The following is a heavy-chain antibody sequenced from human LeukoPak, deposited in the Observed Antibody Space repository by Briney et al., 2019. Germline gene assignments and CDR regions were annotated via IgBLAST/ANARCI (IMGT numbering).Heavy chain of an antibody. D-gene: IGHD4-11*01. Sequence: GGSLRLSCAASGFTVSSNYMSWVRQAPGKGLEWVSVIYSGGSTYYADSVKGRFTISRDNSKNTLYLQMNSLRAEDTAVYYCARFMTTVTYYYYGMDVWGQGTTVTVSS. CDR2: IYSGGST. CDR1: GFTVSSNY. CDR3: ARFMTTVTYYYYGMDV. V-gene: IGHV3-53*01. J-gene: IGHJ6*02.